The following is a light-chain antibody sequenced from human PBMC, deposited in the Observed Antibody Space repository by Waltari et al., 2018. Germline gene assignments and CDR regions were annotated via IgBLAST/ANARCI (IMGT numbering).Light chain of an antibody. V-gene: IGLV2-11*01. J-gene: IGLJ3*02. Sequence: QSALAQPRSVSGSPGQSVTISCTGTSSDVGGYNYVSWYQQHPGKAPKFMIYDVSQRPSGFPDRFSGSKSANTASLTISGLQAEDEADYYCCSYAGRYTWVFGGGTKLTVL. CDR3: CSYAGRYTWV. CDR2: DVS. CDR1: SSDVGGYNY.